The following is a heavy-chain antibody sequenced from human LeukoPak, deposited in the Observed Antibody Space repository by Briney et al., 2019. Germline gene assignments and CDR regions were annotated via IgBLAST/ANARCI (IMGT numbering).Heavy chain of an antibody. CDR2: IYSTGST. J-gene: IGHJ4*02. Sequence: SETLSLTCTVSGGSISSYYWSWIRQPAGKGLEWVWRIYSTGSTNYNPSLKSRVTMSVDTSKNQFSLRLSSVTAADTAVYYCARQIASAGTAGFDFWGQGALVTASS. CDR1: GGSISSYY. V-gene: IGHV4-4*07. D-gene: IGHD6-13*01. CDR3: ARQIASAGTAGFDF.